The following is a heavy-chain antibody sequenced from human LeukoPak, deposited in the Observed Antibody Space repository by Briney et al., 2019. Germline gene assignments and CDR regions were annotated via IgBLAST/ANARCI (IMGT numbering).Heavy chain of an antibody. Sequence: SETLSLTCSVSGGFNTHYYWSWIRQPPGKGLEWIGYFYHSGSTNYNPSLKSRVTISVDTSKNHFSLKLSSVTAADKGGYYCGRGEWLPVFDFWGQGTLVTVSS. CDR2: FYHSGST. CDR1: GGFNTHYY. D-gene: IGHD3-3*01. V-gene: IGHV4-59*01. CDR3: GRGEWLPVFDF. J-gene: IGHJ4*02.